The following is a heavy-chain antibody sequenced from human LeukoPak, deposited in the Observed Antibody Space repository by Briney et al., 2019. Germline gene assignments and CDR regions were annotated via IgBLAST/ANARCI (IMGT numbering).Heavy chain of an antibody. Sequence: GGSLRLSCAASGFTFSSYGMHWVRQAPAKGLEWVAIISYDGSNKYYADSVKGRFTISRDNSKNTLYLQMNSLGAEDTAVYYCAKSTTVTQRGYFDYWGQGTLVTVSS. V-gene: IGHV3-30*18. J-gene: IGHJ4*02. CDR2: ISYDGSNK. CDR3: AKSTTVTQRGYFDY. D-gene: IGHD4-17*01. CDR1: GFTFSSYG.